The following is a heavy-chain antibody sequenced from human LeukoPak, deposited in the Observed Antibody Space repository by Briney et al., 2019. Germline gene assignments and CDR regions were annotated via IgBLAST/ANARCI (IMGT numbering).Heavy chain of an antibody. J-gene: IGHJ3*02. CDR1: GGTFLSYG. CDR2: VIPILKTT. V-gene: IGHV1-69*11. D-gene: IGHD2-15*01. Sequence: SVKVSCKASGGTFLSYGVTWVRQAPGQGLEWMGSVIPILKTTNYSQKFQGRVTITADDSASTVYMELSTLRSEDTAVYYCARDVRSLDIWGQGTMVTVSS. CDR3: ARDVRSLDI.